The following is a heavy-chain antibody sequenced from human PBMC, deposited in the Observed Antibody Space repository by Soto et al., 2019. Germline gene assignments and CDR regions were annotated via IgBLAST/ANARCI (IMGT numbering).Heavy chain of an antibody. Sequence: EVQLVESGGGLVKPGGSLRLSCAASGFTFSSYSMNWVRQAPGKGLEWVSSISSSSSYIYYADSVKGRFTISRDNAKNSLYLQMNSLRAEDTAVYYCARDKISPRGGYDPYFDYWGQGTLVTVSS. CDR1: GFTFSSYS. V-gene: IGHV3-21*01. D-gene: IGHD5-12*01. J-gene: IGHJ4*02. CDR3: ARDKISPRGGYDPYFDY. CDR2: ISSSSSYI.